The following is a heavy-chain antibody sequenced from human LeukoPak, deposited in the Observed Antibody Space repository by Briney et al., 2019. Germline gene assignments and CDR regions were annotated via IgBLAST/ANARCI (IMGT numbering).Heavy chain of an antibody. V-gene: IGHV3-9*01. D-gene: IGHD5-12*01. J-gene: IGHJ4*02. CDR1: GFTFDDYA. CDR3: AKGGRSGYDTPLDD. CDR2: ISWNSGSI. Sequence: PGRSLRLSCAASGFTFDDYAMHWVRQAPGKGLEWVSGISWNSGSIGYADSVKGRFTISRDNAKNSLYLQMNSLRAEDTALYYCAKGGRSGYDTPLDDWGQGTLVTVSS.